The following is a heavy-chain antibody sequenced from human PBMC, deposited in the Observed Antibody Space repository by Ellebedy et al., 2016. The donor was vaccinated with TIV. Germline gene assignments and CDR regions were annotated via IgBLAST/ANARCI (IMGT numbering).Heavy chain of an antibody. CDR3: ARGYCSTTSCPNAEYFQH. Sequence: ASVKVSXKASGYTFTGYYIHWVRQAPGQGLEWMGWINPNSGATSYAQKFQGRVTLTRDTSISTAYMELSRLRSDDTAVYYCARGYCSTTSCPNAEYFQHWGQGTLVTVSS. CDR2: INPNSGAT. V-gene: IGHV1-2*02. J-gene: IGHJ1*01. CDR1: GYTFTGYY. D-gene: IGHD2-2*01.